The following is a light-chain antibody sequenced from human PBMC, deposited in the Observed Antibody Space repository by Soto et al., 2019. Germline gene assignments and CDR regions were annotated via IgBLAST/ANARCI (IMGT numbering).Light chain of an antibody. Sequence: QSVLTQPPSASGTPGQRVTISCSGSSSNIVSNYVFWFQQFPGTAPKLLIYSNTKRPSGVPDRFSGSKSGTSASLAISGLRSEDEAGYYCAAWDDSLSASGVFGGGTKLTVL. CDR3: AAWDDSLSASGV. CDR1: SSNIVSNY. V-gene: IGLV1-47*01. J-gene: IGLJ2*01. CDR2: SNT.